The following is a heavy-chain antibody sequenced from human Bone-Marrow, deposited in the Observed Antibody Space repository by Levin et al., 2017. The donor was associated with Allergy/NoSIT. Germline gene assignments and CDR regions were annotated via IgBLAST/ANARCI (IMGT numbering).Heavy chain of an antibody. CDR3: ARGGYSGYDYPNWYFDL. CDR1: GFTFSSYD. CDR2: IGTAGDT. D-gene: IGHD5-12*01. Sequence: GESLKISCAASGFTFSSYDMHWVRQATGKGLEWVSAIGTAGDTYYPGSVKGRFTISRENAKNSLYLQMNSLRAGDTAVYYCARGGYSGYDYPNWYFDLWGRGTLVTVSS. V-gene: IGHV3-13*01. J-gene: IGHJ2*01.